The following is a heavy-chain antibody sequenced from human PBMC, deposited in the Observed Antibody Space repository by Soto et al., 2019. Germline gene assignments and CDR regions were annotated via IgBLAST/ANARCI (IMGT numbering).Heavy chain of an antibody. D-gene: IGHD3-22*01. CDR1: GGSISSGGYS. V-gene: IGHV4-30-2*01. J-gene: IGHJ4*02. CDR2: IYHSGST. Sequence: KTSETLSLTCAVSGGSISSGGYSWSWIRQPPGKGLEWIGYIYHSGSTYYNPSLKSRVTISVDRSKNQFSLKLSSVTAADTAVYYCARAALYYDSSGYYDYWGQGTLVTVSS. CDR3: ARAALYYDSSGYYDY.